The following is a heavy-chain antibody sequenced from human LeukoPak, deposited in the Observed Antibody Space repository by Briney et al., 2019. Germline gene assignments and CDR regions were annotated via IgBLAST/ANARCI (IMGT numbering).Heavy chain of an antibody. Sequence: GGSLRLSCAASGFVFSDYYMVWIRRAPGKGLEWIAYISSGGDTFFYADSVKGRFTISRDNSGDSLYLQMNSLRAEDTAVYYCARGDGVYDYVWGRSYWGQGTLVTVSS. V-gene: IGHV3-11*01. D-gene: IGHD3-16*01. CDR1: GFVFSDYY. CDR3: ARGDGVYDYVWGRSY. CDR2: ISSGGDTF. J-gene: IGHJ4*02.